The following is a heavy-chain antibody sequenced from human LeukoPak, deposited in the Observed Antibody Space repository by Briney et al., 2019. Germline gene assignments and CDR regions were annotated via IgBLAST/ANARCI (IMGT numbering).Heavy chain of an antibody. CDR3: AVCIAVAPTKNAFDI. D-gene: IGHD6-19*01. V-gene: IGHV1-69*05. CDR2: SIPIFGTA. Sequence: SVKVSCKASGGTFSSYAISWVRQAPGQGLEGMGRSIPIFGTANYAQKFQGRVPITKDESTSTAYMELSSLRSEDTAVYYCAVCIAVAPTKNAFDIWGQGTMVTVSS. J-gene: IGHJ3*02. CDR1: GGTFSSYA.